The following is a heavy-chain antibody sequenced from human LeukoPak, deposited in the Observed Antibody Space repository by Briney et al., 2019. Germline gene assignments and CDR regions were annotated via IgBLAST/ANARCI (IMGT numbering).Heavy chain of an antibody. CDR2: ISGSGGTT. J-gene: IGHJ4*02. D-gene: IGHD3-22*01. CDR3: AKTNGYYSD. V-gene: IGHV3-23*01. Sequence: PGGSLRLSCAASGFTFSSYGMNWVRQAPGKGLEWVSGISGSGGTTYYADSVKGRLTISRDNSKNSLSLQVSGLRAEDTAVYYCAKTNGYYSDWGQGTLVTVSS. CDR1: GFTFSSYG.